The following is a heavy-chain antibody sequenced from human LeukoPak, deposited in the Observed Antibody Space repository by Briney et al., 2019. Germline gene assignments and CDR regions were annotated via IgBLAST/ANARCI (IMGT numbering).Heavy chain of an antibody. CDR3: ARGGGRRAPRNWFDP. CDR1: GYTFTSYD. V-gene: IGHV1-8*01. CDR2: MNPNSGNT. J-gene: IGHJ5*02. D-gene: IGHD6-25*01. Sequence: AAVKVSCKASGYTFTSYDINWVRQAAGQGREWMGLMNPNSGNTGYPQKFQGRATMTRTTYKSTAYMELRSLRSEDTAVYYYARGGGRRAPRNWFDPWGQGTLVTVSS.